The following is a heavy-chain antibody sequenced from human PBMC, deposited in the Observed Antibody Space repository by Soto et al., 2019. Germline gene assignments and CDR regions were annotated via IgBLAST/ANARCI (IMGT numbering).Heavy chain of an antibody. CDR2: IIPIFGTA. D-gene: IGHD5-12*01. V-gene: IGHV1-69*01. J-gene: IGHJ5*02. CDR1: GGTFSSYA. CDR3: ARGHIVATIKGEGWFDP. Sequence: QVQLVQSGAEVKKPGSSVKVSCKASGGTFSSYAISWVRQAPGQGLEWMGGIIPIFGTANYAQKFQGRVTITADESTSTAYMELRSLRSEDTAVYYCARGHIVATIKGEGWFDPWGQGTLVTVSS.